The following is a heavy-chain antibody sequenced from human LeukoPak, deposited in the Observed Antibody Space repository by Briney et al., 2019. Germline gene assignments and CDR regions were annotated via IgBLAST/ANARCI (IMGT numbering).Heavy chain of an antibody. CDR1: GYTLTGYY. D-gene: IGHD2-2*01. CDR3: ARGAYCSSTSCYRVGY. J-gene: IGHJ4*02. CDR2: INPNSGGT. V-gene: IGHV1-2*02. Sequence: ASVKVSCKASGYTLTGYYMHWVRQAPGQGLEWMGWINPNSGGTNYAQKFQGRVTMTRDTSISTAYMELSRLRSDDTAVYYCARGAYCSSTSCYRVGYWGQGTLVTVSS.